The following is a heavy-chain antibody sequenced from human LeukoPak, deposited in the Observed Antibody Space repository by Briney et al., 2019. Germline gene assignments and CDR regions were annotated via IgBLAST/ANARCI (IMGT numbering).Heavy chain of an antibody. CDR2: INPNSGGT. D-gene: IGHD2-2*02. J-gene: IGHJ6*02. Sequence: GASVKVSCKASGYTFTGYYMHWVRQAPGQGLEWMGWINPNSGGTNYAQKFQGRVTMTRDTSISTAYMELSRLRSDDTAVYYCARDIVVVPAAIKGRDYYYYYGMDVWGQGTTVTVSS. CDR3: ARDIVVVPAAIKGRDYYYYYGMDV. V-gene: IGHV1-2*02. CDR1: GYTFTGYY.